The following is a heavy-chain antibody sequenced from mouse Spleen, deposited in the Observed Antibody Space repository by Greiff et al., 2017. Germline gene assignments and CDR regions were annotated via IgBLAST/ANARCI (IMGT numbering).Heavy chain of an antibody. D-gene: IGHD1-1*01. CDR3: ARRDYGSSWDY. J-gene: IGHJ2*01. CDR1: GYTFTDYY. Sequence: EVQLQQSGPVLVKPGASVKMSCKASGYTFTDYYMNWVKQSHGKSLEWIGVINPYNGGTSYNQKFKGKATLTVDKSSSTAYMELNSLTSEDSAVYYCARRDYGSSWDYWGQGTTLTVSS. V-gene: IGHV1-19*01. CDR2: INPYNGGT.